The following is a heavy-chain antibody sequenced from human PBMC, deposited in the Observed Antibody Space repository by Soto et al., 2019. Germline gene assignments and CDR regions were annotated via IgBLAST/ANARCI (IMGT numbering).Heavy chain of an antibody. CDR3: AKAPMIVVVVWYFDL. CDR1: GFTFSSYA. D-gene: IGHD3-22*01. CDR2: ISGSGGST. J-gene: IGHJ2*01. V-gene: IGHV3-23*01. Sequence: PGGSLRLSCAASGFTFSSYAMSWVRQAPGKGLEWVSAISGSGGSTYYADSVKGRFTISRDNSKNTLYLQMNSLRAEDTAVYYCAKAPMIVVVVWYFDLWGRGTLVTVSS.